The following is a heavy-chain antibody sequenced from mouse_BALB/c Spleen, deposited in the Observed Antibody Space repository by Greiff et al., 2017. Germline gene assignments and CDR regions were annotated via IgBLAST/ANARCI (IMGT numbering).Heavy chain of an antibody. CDR1: GFNIKDTY. V-gene: IGHV14-3*02. CDR2: IDPANGNT. D-gene: IGHD1-1*01. CDR3: ATPYYYGSSSFAY. Sequence: EVQGVESGAELVKPGASVKLSCTASGFNIKDTYMHWVKQRPEQGLEWIGRIDPANGNTKYDPKFQGKATITADTSSNTAYLQLSSLTSEDTAVYYCATPYYYGSSSFAYWGQGTLVTVSA. J-gene: IGHJ3*01.